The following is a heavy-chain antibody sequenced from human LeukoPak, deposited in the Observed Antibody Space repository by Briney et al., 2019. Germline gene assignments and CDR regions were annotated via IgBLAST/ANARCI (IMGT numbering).Heavy chain of an antibody. CDR2: IKQDGSEK. V-gene: IGHV3-7*01. J-gene: IGHJ6*03. CDR3: ARTRYCSSTSCYRDYYYYYMDV. D-gene: IGHD2-2*02. Sequence: QTGGSLRLSCAASGFTFSSYWMSWVRQAPGKGLEWVANIKQDGSEKYYVDSVKGQFTISRDNAKNSLYLQMNSLRAEDTAVYYCARTRYCSSTSCYRDYYYYYMDVWGKGTTVTVSS. CDR1: GFTFSSYW.